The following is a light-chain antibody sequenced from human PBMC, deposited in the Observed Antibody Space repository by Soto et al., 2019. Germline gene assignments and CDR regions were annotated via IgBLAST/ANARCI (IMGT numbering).Light chain of an antibody. CDR1: QSVSNH. CDR2: GAS. CDR3: QQASHCPRT. Sequence: EIVMTQSPATLSVSPGEIDTLSCRASQSVSNHLGWFQHRPGQAPRPLIYGASNRVPGIPARFSGSGSGTEVTLTLSGLQSEDFAVYYCQQASHCPRTFGRGTKVEIK. V-gene: IGKV3-15*01. J-gene: IGKJ1*01.